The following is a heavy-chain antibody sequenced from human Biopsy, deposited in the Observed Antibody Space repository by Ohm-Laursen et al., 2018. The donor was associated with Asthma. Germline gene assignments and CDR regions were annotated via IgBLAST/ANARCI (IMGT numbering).Heavy chain of an antibody. D-gene: IGHD3-22*01. CDR2: VYHSGTS. J-gene: IGHJ4*02. CDR3: ARVAYYNARRGYYYLFDY. V-gene: IGHV4-59*06. Sequence: SETLSLTCTVSGVSIRSYYWTWIRQHPGKGLEWIGYVYHSGTSYYNPSLKSRVTISVDTSKNQFSLNLNSVTAADTAVYFCARVAYYNARRGYYYLFDYWGQGTLVAVSS. CDR1: GVSIRSYY.